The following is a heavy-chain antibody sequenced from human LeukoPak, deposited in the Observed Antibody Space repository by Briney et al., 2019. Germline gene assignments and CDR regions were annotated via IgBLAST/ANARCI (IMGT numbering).Heavy chain of an antibody. V-gene: IGHV1-2*02. CDR1: GYTFTGYY. J-gene: IGHJ5*02. CDR3: ARGGVVPAAIPMDWFDP. D-gene: IGHD2-2*01. CDR2: INPNSGGT. Sequence: GASVKVSRKASGYTFTGYYMHWVRQAPGQGLEWMGWINPNSGGTNYAQKFQGRVTMTRDTSISTAYMELSRLRSDDTAVYYCARGGVVPAAIPMDWFDPWGQGTLVTVSS.